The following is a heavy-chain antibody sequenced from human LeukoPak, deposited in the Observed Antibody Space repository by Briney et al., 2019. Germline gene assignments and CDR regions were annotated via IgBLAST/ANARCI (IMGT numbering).Heavy chain of an antibody. Sequence: ASVKVSCKASGYTFTSYDIQWVRQATGQGLEWMGWMNPNSGNTGYAQKFQGRVTMTRNTSISTAYMELSSLRSEDTAVYYCAATSPSHGYSSGWGDYYFDYWGQGTLVTVSS. CDR1: GYTFTSYD. D-gene: IGHD6-19*01. J-gene: IGHJ4*02. CDR3: AATSPSHGYSSGWGDYYFDY. V-gene: IGHV1-8*01. CDR2: MNPNSGNT.